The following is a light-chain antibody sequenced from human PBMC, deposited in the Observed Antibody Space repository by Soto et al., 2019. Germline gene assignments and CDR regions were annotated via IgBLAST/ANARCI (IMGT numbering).Light chain of an antibody. CDR2: AAT. V-gene: IGKV1-39*01. Sequence: DIQMTQSPSSLSASVGDRVTITCRASQSVGNYLNWYQQKPGQAPNLVIYAATSLQSGVRTRFSGSGSGTDFTLTISSLQPEDFATYYCQQSYSPLSYTFGQGTKLEIK. J-gene: IGKJ2*01. CDR1: QSVGNY. CDR3: QQSYSPLSYT.